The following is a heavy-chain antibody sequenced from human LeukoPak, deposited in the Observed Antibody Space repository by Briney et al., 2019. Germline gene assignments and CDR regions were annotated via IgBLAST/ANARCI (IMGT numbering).Heavy chain of an antibody. CDR2: IYYSGST. CDR1: GGSISSYY. Sequence: PSETLSLTCTVSGGSISSYYWSWIRQPPGKGLEWIGYIYYSGSTNYNPSLKSRVTISVDTSKNQFSLKLSSVTAADTAVHYCARSGPYYPFDYWGQGTLVTVSS. V-gene: IGHV4-59*01. J-gene: IGHJ4*02. CDR3: ARSGPYYPFDY. D-gene: IGHD3-10*01.